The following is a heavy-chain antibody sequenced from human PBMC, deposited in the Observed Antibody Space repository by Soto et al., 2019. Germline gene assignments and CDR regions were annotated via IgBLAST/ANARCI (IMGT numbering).Heavy chain of an antibody. CDR1: GFTFSSYA. Sequence: GGSLRLSCAASGFTFSSYAMSWVRQAPGKGLEWVGFIRSKAYGGTTEYAASVKGRFTISRDDSKSIAYLQMNSLKTEDTAVYYCTRDGWSRAGATTTLDYWGQGTLVTVSS. V-gene: IGHV3-49*04. CDR2: IRSKAYGGTT. CDR3: TRDGWSRAGATTTLDY. D-gene: IGHD1-26*01. J-gene: IGHJ4*02.